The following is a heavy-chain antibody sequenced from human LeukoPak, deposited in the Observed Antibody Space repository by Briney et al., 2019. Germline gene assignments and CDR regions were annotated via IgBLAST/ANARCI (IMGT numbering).Heavy chain of an antibody. J-gene: IGHJ4*02. D-gene: IGHD2-15*01. Sequence: GGSLRLSCAASGFAFSSYGMHWVRQAPGEGLEWGAYIGYDGSKKYYSDSVKGRFTISRDNSKNTVQPQMNSLRAADTALYFCARDLGGIYYIAYWGQGTLVTVSS. CDR1: GFAFSSYG. V-gene: IGHV3-30*02. CDR2: IGYDGSKK. CDR3: ARDLGGIYYIAY.